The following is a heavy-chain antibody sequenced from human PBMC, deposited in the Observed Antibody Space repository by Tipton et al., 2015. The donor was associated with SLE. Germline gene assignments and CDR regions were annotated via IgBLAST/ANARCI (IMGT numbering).Heavy chain of an antibody. CDR3: AGEPGIRNGMDV. Sequence: RSLRLSCAASGFSLSYYGMHWVRQAPGKGPEWVAYDGSDKYHADTVKGRFTISKDISKNTLYLQMTNLRADDTAVYYCAGEPGIRNGMDVWGLGTTVTVS. CDR1: GFSLSYYG. CDR2: YDGSDK. V-gene: IGHV3-33*01. D-gene: IGHD3-3*02. J-gene: IGHJ6*02.